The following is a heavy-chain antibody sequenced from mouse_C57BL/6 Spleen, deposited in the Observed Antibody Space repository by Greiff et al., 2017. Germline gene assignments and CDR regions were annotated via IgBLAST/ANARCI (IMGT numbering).Heavy chain of an antibody. Sequence: VQLQQSGPELVKPGASVKISCKASGYTFTDYYMNWVNQSHGKSLEWIGDINPNNGGTSYNQKFKGKATLPVDKSSSTADMELRSLTSEDSAVDYCARRYGDYAMDYWGQGTSVTVSS. CDR2: INPNNGGT. CDR1: GYTFTDYY. CDR3: ARRYGDYAMDY. J-gene: IGHJ4*01. V-gene: IGHV1-26*01. D-gene: IGHD2-10*02.